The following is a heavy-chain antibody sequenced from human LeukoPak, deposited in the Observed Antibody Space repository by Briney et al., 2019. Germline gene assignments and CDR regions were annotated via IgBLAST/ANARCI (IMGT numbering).Heavy chain of an antibody. V-gene: IGHV4-38-2*02. CDR2: IPDSGSA. D-gene: IGHD2-8*02. CDR3: ATQILLCHYY. CDR1: RSSMISYSY. Sequence: SETLSLPCTVSRSSMISYSYWGWIRRPPGKGLEWIGSIPDSGSAYYNPSLKSRVVISVDPSKKQFSLKVTSVTAADTAVYYCATQILLCHYYWGQGTLVTVSS. J-gene: IGHJ4*02.